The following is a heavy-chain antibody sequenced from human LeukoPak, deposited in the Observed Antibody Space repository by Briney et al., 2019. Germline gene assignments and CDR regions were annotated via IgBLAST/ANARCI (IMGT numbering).Heavy chain of an antibody. CDR3: SGRSALPVGDY. Sequence: KPSETLSLTCAVYGGSFSGYYWSWIRQPPGKGLEWIGEINHSGSTNYNPSLKSLVTITVDTSKNQFSLKLSSLTAHDPESYYLSGRSALPVGDYWGQGTLVTVSS. J-gene: IGHJ4*02. CDR1: GGSFSGYY. CDR2: INHSGST. V-gene: IGHV4-34*01. D-gene: IGHD3-3*01.